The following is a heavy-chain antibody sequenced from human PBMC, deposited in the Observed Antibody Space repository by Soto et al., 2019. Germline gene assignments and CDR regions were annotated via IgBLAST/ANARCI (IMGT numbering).Heavy chain of an antibody. CDR2: MTPNSGNT. CDR3: ARNRYNTGGFDH. Sequence: QVQLVQSGAEVKKPGASVKVSCKASGYTFTDYDINWVRQATGQGLEWMGWMTPNSGNTGYAQKFQGRVTMTRETSRSTAYKELTSLTSEDTAVYYCARNRYNTGGFDHWGQGTLVTVSS. CDR1: GYTFTDYD. J-gene: IGHJ4*02. D-gene: IGHD2-2*02. V-gene: IGHV1-8*02.